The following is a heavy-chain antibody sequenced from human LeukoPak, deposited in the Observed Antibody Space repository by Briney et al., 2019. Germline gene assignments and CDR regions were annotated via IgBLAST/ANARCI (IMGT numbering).Heavy chain of an antibody. CDR2: ISGSGGTT. CDR1: AFTFNSYA. J-gene: IGHJ6*03. Sequence: GGSLRLSCTASAFTFNSYAMTWVRQAPGKGLEWVSVISGSGGTTYYADSVKGRFTISRDNSKNILYLQLNSLRAEDTAVYYCAKAHYGDYYYYMDVWGKGTTVTVPS. CDR3: AKAHYGDYYYYMDV. D-gene: IGHD4-17*01. V-gene: IGHV3-23*01.